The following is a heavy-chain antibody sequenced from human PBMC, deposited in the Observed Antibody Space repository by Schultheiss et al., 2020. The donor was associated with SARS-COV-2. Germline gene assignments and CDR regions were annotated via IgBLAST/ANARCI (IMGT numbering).Heavy chain of an antibody. J-gene: IGHJ6*03. CDR2: IYYSGST. V-gene: IGHV4-59*06. CDR3: ARCPIVVVPAAIIGEPMDV. CDR1: GGSISSYY. D-gene: IGHD2-2*01. Sequence: SETLSLTCTVSGGSISSYYWSWIRQHPGKGLEWIGYIYYSGSTYYNPSLKSRVTISVDTSKNQFSLKLSSVTAADTAVYYCARCPIVVVPAAIIGEPMDVWGKGTTVTVSS.